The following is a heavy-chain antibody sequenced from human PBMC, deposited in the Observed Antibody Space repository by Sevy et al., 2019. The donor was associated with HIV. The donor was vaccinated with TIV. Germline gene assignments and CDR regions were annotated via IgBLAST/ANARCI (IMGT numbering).Heavy chain of an antibody. CDR3: TRLGPCYDRLGGVDV. CDR2: IRSKANSYAT. V-gene: IGHV3-73*01. D-gene: IGHD3-22*01. J-gene: IGHJ6*02. CDR1: GFTFSGSA. Sequence: GGSLRLSCAASGFTFSGSAMHWVRQASGKGLEWVGRIRSKANSYATAYAASVKGRFTISRDDSKNTAYLQMNSLKTEDPAVYYCTRLGPCYDRLGGVDVWGQGTTVTVSS.